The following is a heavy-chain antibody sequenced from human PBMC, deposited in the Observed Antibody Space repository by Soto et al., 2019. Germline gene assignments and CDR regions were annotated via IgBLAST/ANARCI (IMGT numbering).Heavy chain of an antibody. V-gene: IGHV1-3*01. J-gene: IGHJ4*02. Sequence: QVQLVQSGAEVKKPGASVKVSCKASGYTFTSYAMHWVRQAPGQRLEWMGWINAGNGNTKYSQKFQGRVTITRDTSANTAYMELSSLRSEDTAVYYCARDPGYSYGYKWGQGTLVTVSS. CDR2: INAGNGNT. D-gene: IGHD5-18*01. CDR1: GYTFTSYA. CDR3: ARDPGYSYGYK.